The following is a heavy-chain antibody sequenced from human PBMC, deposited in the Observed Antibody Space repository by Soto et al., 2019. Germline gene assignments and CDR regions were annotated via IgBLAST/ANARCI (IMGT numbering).Heavy chain of an antibody. J-gene: IGHJ4*02. D-gene: IGHD2-2*02. CDR2: IYYTGST. V-gene: IGHV4-59*08. CDR3: AKYPGLEF. Sequence: SGTLYLTCTVSGGSISGYYWAWIRQPPGKRLEWIGYIYYTGSTNYNPSLRSRVTISIDTSKNQFSLQLSSVTAVDTAEYFCAKYPGLEFRGQGTLVTV. CDR1: GGSISGYY.